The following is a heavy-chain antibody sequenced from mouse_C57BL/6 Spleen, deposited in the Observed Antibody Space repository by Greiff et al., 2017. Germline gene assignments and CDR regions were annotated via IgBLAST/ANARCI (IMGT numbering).Heavy chain of an antibody. CDR1: GYTFTSYG. Sequence: QVQLQQSGAELARPGASVKLSCKASGYTFTSYGISWVKQRTGQGLEWIGEIYPRSGNTYYNEKFKGKATLTADKSSSTAYMELRSLTSEDSAVYFCARKGDYGSREDYAMDYWGQGTSVTVSS. V-gene: IGHV1-81*01. J-gene: IGHJ4*01. CDR3: ARKGDYGSREDYAMDY. CDR2: IYPRSGNT. D-gene: IGHD1-1*01.